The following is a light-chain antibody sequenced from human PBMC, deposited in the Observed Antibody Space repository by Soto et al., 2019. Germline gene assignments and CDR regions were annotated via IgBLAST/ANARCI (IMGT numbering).Light chain of an antibody. CDR1: QTISSW. J-gene: IGKJ1*01. Sequence: DIQMTQSPSTLSGSAGDRVTITCRASQTISSWLAWYQQKPGKAPKLLIYKASTLKSGVPSRFSGSGSETEFTLTISSLQPDDFATYYCQHYNSYSEAFGQGTKVELK. CDR3: QHYNSYSEA. V-gene: IGKV1-5*03. CDR2: KAS.